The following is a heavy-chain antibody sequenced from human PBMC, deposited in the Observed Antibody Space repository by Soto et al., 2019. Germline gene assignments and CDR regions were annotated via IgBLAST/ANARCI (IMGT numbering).Heavy chain of an antibody. CDR1: GLTFSSYW. D-gene: IGHD6-19*01. V-gene: IGHV3-7*01. CDR2: IKQDGSEK. Sequence: EVQLVESGGGLVQPGGSLRLSCAASGLTFSSYWMSWVRQAPGKGLEWVANIKQDGSEKYYVDSVKGRFTISRDNAKNSLYLQMNSLRAEDTAVYYCARITHSGWYYYYGMDVWGQGTTVTVSS. J-gene: IGHJ6*02. CDR3: ARITHSGWYYYYGMDV.